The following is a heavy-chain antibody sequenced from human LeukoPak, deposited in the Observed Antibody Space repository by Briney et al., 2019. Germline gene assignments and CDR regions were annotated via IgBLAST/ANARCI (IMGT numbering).Heavy chain of an antibody. V-gene: IGHV4-59*08. Sequence: SETLSLTCTVSGGSFSSYYWTWIRQPPAKGLEWIGYIYYSGSTNYNPYLKSRVTMSVDTSKNQFSLKLTYVTAADAAVYYCARQRDHSSAWYFDYWGQGTLVSVSS. CDR2: IYYSGST. D-gene: IGHD6-19*01. CDR1: GGSFSSYY. J-gene: IGHJ4*02. CDR3: ARQRDHSSAWYFDY.